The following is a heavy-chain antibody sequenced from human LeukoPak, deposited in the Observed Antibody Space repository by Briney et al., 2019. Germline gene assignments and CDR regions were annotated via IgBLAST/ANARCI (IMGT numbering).Heavy chain of an antibody. CDR2: ISGGGGST. J-gene: IGHJ3*02. Sequence: GGSLRLSCAASGFTFSSYAMSWVRQAPGKGLEWVSAISGGGGSTYYADSVKGRFTISRDNSKNTLYLQINSLRAEDTAVYYCAKDRYYASGSSYGNAFDIWGQGTMVTVSS. D-gene: IGHD3-10*01. CDR1: GFTFSSYA. V-gene: IGHV3-23*01. CDR3: AKDRYYASGSSYGNAFDI.